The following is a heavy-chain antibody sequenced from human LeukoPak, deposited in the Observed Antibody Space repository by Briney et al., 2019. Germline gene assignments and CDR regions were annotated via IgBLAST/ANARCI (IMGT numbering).Heavy chain of an antibody. D-gene: IGHD3-16*01. Sequence: ASVKVSCKTSGYTFTTYGISWVRQAPGQGLEWMGWISTYNGDTNYAQKLQGRVTMTADTSTSTAYMELRSLRSDDTAVYYCARGEGDGYFDHWGQGTLVTVSS. CDR1: GYTFTTYG. J-gene: IGHJ4*02. V-gene: IGHV1-18*01. CDR3: ARGEGDGYFDH. CDR2: ISTYNGDT.